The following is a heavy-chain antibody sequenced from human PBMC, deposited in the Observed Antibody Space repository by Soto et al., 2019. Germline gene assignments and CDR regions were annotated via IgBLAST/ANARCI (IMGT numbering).Heavy chain of an antibody. CDR3: AKSGGHYDSSGYLFFDY. CDR1: GFTFSSYA. CDR2: ISGSGGST. J-gene: IGHJ4*02. V-gene: IGHV3-23*01. D-gene: IGHD3-22*01. Sequence: GSLRLSCAASGFTFSSYAMSWVRQAPGKGLEWVSAISGSGGSTYYADSVKGRFTISRDNSKNTLYLQMNSLRAEDTAVYYCAKSGGHYDSSGYLFFDYWGQGTLVTVS.